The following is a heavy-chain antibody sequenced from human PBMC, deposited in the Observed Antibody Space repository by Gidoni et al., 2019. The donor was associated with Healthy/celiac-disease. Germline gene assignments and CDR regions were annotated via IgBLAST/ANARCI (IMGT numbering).Heavy chain of an antibody. Sequence: QVQLVQSGAEVKKPGASVKVSCKASGYTFTSYAMHWVRQAPGQRLEWIGWINAGNGNTKYSQKFQGRVTITRDTSASTAYMELSSLRSEDTAVYYCARETTVTTGGWFDPWGQGTLVTVSS. CDR1: GYTFTSYA. D-gene: IGHD4-17*01. J-gene: IGHJ5*02. V-gene: IGHV1-3*01. CDR3: ARETTVTTGGWFDP. CDR2: INAGNGNT.